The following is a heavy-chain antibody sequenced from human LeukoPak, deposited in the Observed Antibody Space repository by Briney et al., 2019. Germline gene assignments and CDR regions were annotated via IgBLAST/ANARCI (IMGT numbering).Heavy chain of an antibody. D-gene: IGHD4-17*01. J-gene: IGHJ2*01. CDR3: ARHRRRVYGDLERWYFDL. Sequence: PSETLSLTCAVYGGSFSGYYWSWIRQPPGKGLEWIGEINHSGSTNYNPSLKSRVTISVDTSKNQFSMKLSSVTAADTAVYYCARHRRRVYGDLERWYFDLWGRGTLVTVSS. CDR2: INHSGST. CDR1: GGSFSGYY. V-gene: IGHV4-34*01.